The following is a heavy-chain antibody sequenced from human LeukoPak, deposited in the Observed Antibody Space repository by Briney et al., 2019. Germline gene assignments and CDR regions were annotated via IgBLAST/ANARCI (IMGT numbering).Heavy chain of an antibody. D-gene: IGHD3-16*01. CDR3: TRGRRPLSAVGAYCFDS. CDR2: IRSTPYGATT. J-gene: IGHJ4*02. CDR1: GFTFGNYA. Sequence: GGSLRLSCTTSGFTFGNYAMCWFRLAPGKRLEWVGFIRSTPYGATTEYAASVKGRSTISRDDSKSIAYLQMNSLKTEDTALYYCTRGRRPLSAVGAYCFDSWGQGSLVTVSS. V-gene: IGHV3-49*03.